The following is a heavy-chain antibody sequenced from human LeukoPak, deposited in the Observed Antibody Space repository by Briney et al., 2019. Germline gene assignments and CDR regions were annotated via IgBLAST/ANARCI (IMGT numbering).Heavy chain of an antibody. CDR3: ARDSGRMVRGGAFDI. Sequence: SETLSLTCTVSGGSISSYYWSWIRQPAGKGLEWIGRFYTSESSNYNPSLKSRVTMSVDTPKNQFSLKLSSVTAADTAVYYCARDSGRMVRGGAFDIWGQGTMVTVSS. CDR2: FYTSESS. V-gene: IGHV4-4*07. CDR1: GGSISSYY. J-gene: IGHJ3*02. D-gene: IGHD3-10*01.